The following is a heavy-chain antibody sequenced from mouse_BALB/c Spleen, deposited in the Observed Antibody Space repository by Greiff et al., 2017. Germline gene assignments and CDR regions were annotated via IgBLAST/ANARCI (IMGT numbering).Heavy chain of an antibody. CDR2: IDPENGNT. D-gene: IGHD2-4*01. Sequence: EVKLQESGAELVRPGALVKLSCKASGFNIKDYYMHWVKQRPEQGLEWIGWIDPENGNTIYDPKFQGKASITADTSSNTAYLQLSSLTSEDTAVDYCARAMITTDYAMDYWGQGTSVTVSS. CDR1: GFNIKDYY. J-gene: IGHJ4*01. V-gene: IGHV14-1*02. CDR3: ARAMITTDYAMDY.